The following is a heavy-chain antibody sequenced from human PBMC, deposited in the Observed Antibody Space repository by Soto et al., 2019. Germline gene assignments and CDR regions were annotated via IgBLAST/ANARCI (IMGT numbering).Heavy chain of an antibody. CDR1: GYTFTSYY. J-gene: IGHJ4*02. V-gene: IGHV1-46*03. CDR2: INPSGGST. CDR3: ARGLRYFDWSFFDY. D-gene: IGHD3-9*01. Sequence: QVQLVQSGAEVKKPGASVKVSCKASGYTFTSYYIHWVRQAPGHGLEWMGIINPSGGSTSYAQKFQGGVTMTWDTSTSTVYMELGSLRYEATVVYFCARGLRYFDWSFFDYWGQGTLVTVSS.